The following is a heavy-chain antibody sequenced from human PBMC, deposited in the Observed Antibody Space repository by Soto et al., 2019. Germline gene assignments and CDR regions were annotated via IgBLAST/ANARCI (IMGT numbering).Heavy chain of an antibody. CDR1: GGSISSYY. J-gene: IGHJ4*02. CDR3: ARIIVAVAGTPAYYFDY. V-gene: IGHV4-59*01. D-gene: IGHD6-19*01. Sequence: QVQLQESGPGLVKPSETLSLTCTVSGGSISSYYWSWIRQPPGKGLAWLGYIYYSGSTNYNPSLKSRVTISVDTSKNQFSLKLSSVTAADTAVYYCARIIVAVAGTPAYYFDYWGQGTLVTVSS. CDR2: IYYSGST.